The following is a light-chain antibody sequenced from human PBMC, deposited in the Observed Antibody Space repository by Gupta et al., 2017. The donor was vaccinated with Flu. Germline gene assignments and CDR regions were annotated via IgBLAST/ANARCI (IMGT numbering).Light chain of an antibody. J-gene: IGKJ2*01. CDR3: LQSKHTPLT. CDR2: EVS. Sequence: PAPVHASSRSRKSINSLQSNRIRTYLNWYQQKPGTAPKLLIYEVSSLLTGVPYTFSASGSGTDFTLNISRLQPEDFGTYYCLQSKHTPLTFGQGTKVAIK. V-gene: IGKV1-39*01. CDR1: NRIRTY.